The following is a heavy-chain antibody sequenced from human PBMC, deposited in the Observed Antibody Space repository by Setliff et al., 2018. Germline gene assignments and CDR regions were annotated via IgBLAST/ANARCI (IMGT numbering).Heavy chain of an antibody. Sequence: SETLSLTCTVSGGSVKSHYWSWIRQTPEKGLEWIGFVFYSGDTRYNPSLKSRVTMSVDTSMNQFSLNLNSVTAADTAVYYCARDRTYYASGTYTRWLDYWGQGSLVTVSS. CDR3: ARDRTYYASGTYTRWLDY. CDR1: GGSVKSHY. V-gene: IGHV4-59*02. J-gene: IGHJ4*02. CDR2: VFYSGDT. D-gene: IGHD3-10*01.